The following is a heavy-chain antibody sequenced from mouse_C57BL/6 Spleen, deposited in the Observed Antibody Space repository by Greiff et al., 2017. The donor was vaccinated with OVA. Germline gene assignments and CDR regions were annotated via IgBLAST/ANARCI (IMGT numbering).Heavy chain of an antibody. J-gene: IGHJ2*01. Sequence: LLESVAALVQPGASVTISCKSSCYAFSSYWMNWVKQRPGKGLEWIGQIYPGDGDTNYNGKFKGKATLTADKSSSTAYMQLSSLTSEDSAVYFCARSGGYGFDYWGQGTTLPVSS. D-gene: IGHD1-1*01. CDR2: IYPGDGDT. CDR3: ARSGGYGFDY. V-gene: IGHV1-80*01. CDR1: CYAFSSYW.